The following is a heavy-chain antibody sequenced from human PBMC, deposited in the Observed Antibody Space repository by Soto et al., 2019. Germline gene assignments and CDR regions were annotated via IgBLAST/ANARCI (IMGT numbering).Heavy chain of an antibody. D-gene: IGHD3-10*01. V-gene: IGHV4-59*01. CDR2: IYYLGST. CDR1: GGSMSEYF. Sequence: SETLSLTCSVSGGSMSEYFWSWIRQSPGKGLEWIGYIYYLGSTDYNPSLTSRVTISVDTSKRQFSLRLTSVTAADTAVYYCARDRYDGSGSPYPAYWGPGTQVTVSS. CDR3: ARDRYDGSGSPYPAY. J-gene: IGHJ4*02.